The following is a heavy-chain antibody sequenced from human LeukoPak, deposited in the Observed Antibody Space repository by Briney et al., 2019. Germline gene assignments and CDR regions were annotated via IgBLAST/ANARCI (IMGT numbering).Heavy chain of an antibody. Sequence: SETLSHTCAVYGGYYSGYYWSWIRQPPGKGLEWIGEINHSGSTNYNPSLKSRVTISVDTSKNQFSLKLSSVTAADTAVYYCARVKGRYYDSSGYYGGFDYWGQGTLVTVSS. CDR2: INHSGST. D-gene: IGHD3-22*01. CDR3: ARVKGRYYDSSGYYGGFDY. V-gene: IGHV4-34*01. CDR1: GGYYSGYY. J-gene: IGHJ4*02.